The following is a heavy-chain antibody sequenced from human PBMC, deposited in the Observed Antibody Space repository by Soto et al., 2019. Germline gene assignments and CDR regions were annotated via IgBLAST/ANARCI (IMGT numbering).Heavy chain of an antibody. D-gene: IGHD6-13*01. J-gene: IGHJ2*01. CDR2: LNIAGTI. CDR1: VASISSYN. CDR3: ARHRGEYTSSWFWYFSH. V-gene: IGHV4-4*07. Sequence: PETLSLTCSFSVASISSYNWNWVRQSAGKGPEWVGRLNIAGTINYNPSLKSRITMSMDTSKNQISLHLRSVTAADTAMYYCARHRGEYTSSWFWYFSHWGHGTMVTVSS.